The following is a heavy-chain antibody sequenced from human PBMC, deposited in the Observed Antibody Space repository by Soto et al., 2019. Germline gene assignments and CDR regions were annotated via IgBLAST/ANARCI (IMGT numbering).Heavy chain of an antibody. D-gene: IGHD4-17*01. CDR2: LNWNGVST. J-gene: IGHJ4*02. CDR3: ARHYGGAHHY. Sequence: EVQLVESGGGVVRPGGSLRLSCAASGFTFDDYGMSWVRQAPGKGLEWVSGLNWNGVSTGYADSVRGRFTVSRDNAKNSLYLQMNSLTVEDTALYNCARHYGGAHHYWGQAPLLTVSS. V-gene: IGHV3-20*01. CDR1: GFTFDDYG.